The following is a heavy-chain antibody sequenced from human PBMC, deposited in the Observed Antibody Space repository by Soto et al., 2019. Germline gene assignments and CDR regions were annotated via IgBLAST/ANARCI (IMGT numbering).Heavy chain of an antibody. Sequence: QVQLQESGPGLVKPSETLSLTCTVSGGSISSYYWSWIRQPPGKGLEWIGYIYYSGSTNYNPSLKSRVTISVDTSNNQFSLKLSSVTAEDTAVYYCARHHDSWGQGTLVTVSS. CDR2: IYYSGST. CDR1: GGSISSYY. CDR3: ARHHDS. V-gene: IGHV4-59*08. J-gene: IGHJ4*02.